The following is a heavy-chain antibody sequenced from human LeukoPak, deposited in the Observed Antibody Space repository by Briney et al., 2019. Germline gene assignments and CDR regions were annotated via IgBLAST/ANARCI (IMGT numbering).Heavy chain of an antibody. CDR3: ARSPDILTGEKFDY. Sequence: ASVKVSCKASEYTFTGYYVHWVRQAPGQGLEWMGWMNPKSGGTNYAQKFEARVTMNRDTSISTAYVELSRLGFDDTAVYYCARSPDILTGEKFDYWGQGTLVTVSS. V-gene: IGHV1-2*02. CDR1: EYTFTGYY. CDR2: MNPKSGGT. J-gene: IGHJ4*02. D-gene: IGHD3-9*01.